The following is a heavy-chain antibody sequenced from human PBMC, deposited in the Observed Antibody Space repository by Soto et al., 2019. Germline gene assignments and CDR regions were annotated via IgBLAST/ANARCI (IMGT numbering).Heavy chain of an antibody. CDR1: GGSISSSSYY. V-gene: IGHV4-39*01. CDR2: IYYSGSS. J-gene: IGHJ6*02. CDR3: ASNKRITMIVVVGGYGMDV. D-gene: IGHD3-22*01. Sequence: PSETLSLTCTVSGGSISSSSYYWGWIRQPPGKGLEWIWSIYYSGSSYYNPSLKSRVTISVDTSKNQFSLELTSVTAADTAVYYCASNKRITMIVVVGGYGMDVWGQGTTVTVSS.